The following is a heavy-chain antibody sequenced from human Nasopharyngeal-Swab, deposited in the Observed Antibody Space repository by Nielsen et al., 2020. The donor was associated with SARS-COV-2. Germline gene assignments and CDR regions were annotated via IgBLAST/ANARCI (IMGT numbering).Heavy chain of an antibody. CDR3: ARVSSWSNFDY. Sequence: PTLVKPTQTLTLTCTFSGFSLATSGVGVGWIRQPPGKALEWLTLIFWDDDKRYSPSLKSRLTITKDTSKNQVVLTMTNMDPVDTATYYCARVSSWSNFDYWGQGTLVTVSS. J-gene: IGHJ4*02. D-gene: IGHD6-13*01. CDR1: GFSLATSGVG. CDR2: IFWDDDK. V-gene: IGHV2-5*02.